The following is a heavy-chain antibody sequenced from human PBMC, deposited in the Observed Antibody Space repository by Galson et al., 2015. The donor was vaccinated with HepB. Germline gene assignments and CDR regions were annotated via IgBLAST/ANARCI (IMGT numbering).Heavy chain of an antibody. D-gene: IGHD6-19*01. V-gene: IGHV1-18*01. CDR2: ISAYNGNT. Sequence: SVKVSCKASGYTFTSYGISWVRQAPGQGLEWMGWISAYNGNTNYAQKLQGRVTMTTDTSTSTAYMELRSLRSDDTAVYYCARDQHVSSGWYVDNWYFDLWGRGTLVTVSS. CDR1: GYTFTSYG. CDR3: ARDQHVSSGWYVDNWYFDL. J-gene: IGHJ2*01.